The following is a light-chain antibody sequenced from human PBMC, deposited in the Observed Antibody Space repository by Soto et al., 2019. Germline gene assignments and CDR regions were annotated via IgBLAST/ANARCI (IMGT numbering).Light chain of an antibody. CDR3: LLSYSGPTYV. J-gene: IGLJ1*01. CDR2: DTT. V-gene: IGLV7-46*01. Sequence: QAVVTQEPALTVSPGETVTLTCGANTGAVTSGHYPYWFQQKPGQAPRTLIDDTTNRHSWTPARFSGSLLGDRAALTLSGAQPEDEAAYYCLLSYSGPTYVFGSGTKLTVL. CDR1: TGAVTSGHY.